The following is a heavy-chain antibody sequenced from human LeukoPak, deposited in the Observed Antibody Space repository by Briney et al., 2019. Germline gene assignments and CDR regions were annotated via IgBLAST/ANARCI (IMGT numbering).Heavy chain of an antibody. CDR2: ISSSSSTI. Sequence: PGGSLRLSCAASGFTVSSYSMNWVRQAPGKGLEWVSYISSSSSTIYYADSVKGRFTISRDNAKNSLYLQMNSLRAEDTAVYYCALLSPTDAFDIWGQGTMVTVSS. D-gene: IGHD2/OR15-2a*01. J-gene: IGHJ3*02. CDR1: GFTVSSYS. CDR3: ALLSPTDAFDI. V-gene: IGHV3-48*01.